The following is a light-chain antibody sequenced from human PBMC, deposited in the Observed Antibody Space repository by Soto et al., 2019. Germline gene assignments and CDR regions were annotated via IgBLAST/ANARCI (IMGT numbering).Light chain of an antibody. CDR2: DVS. CDR3: YSYTSSNTYV. Sequence: QSVLTQPPSMSASPGQSITISCTGTSKVVCGYNYFSWYQHHPGKVPQLMIYDVSNRPSGVSNRFSGSKSGNTASLTISGLQAEDEADYYCYSYTSSNTYVFGTGTKVTVL. CDR1: SKVVCGYNY. J-gene: IGLJ1*01. V-gene: IGLV2-14*03.